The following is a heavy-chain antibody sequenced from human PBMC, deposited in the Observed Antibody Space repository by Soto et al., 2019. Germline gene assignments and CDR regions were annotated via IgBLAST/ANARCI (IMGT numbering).Heavy chain of an antibody. Sequence: ASVKVSCKVSGYTLTELSMHWVRQAPGKGLEWMGGFDPEDGETIYAQKFQGRVTMTEDTSTDTAYMELSSLRSEDTAVYYCATMNCSGGSCYSVLGPYYYYGMDVWGQGPTVTVSS. D-gene: IGHD2-15*01. J-gene: IGHJ6*02. CDR1: GYTLTELS. V-gene: IGHV1-24*01. CDR3: ATMNCSGGSCYSVLGPYYYYGMDV. CDR2: FDPEDGET.